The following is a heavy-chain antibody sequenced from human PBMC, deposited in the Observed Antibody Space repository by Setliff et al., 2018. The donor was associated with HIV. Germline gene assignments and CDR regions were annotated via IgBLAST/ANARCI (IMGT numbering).Heavy chain of an antibody. CDR2: IYITGDT. CDR3: ARHELVGYYYSIDY. D-gene: IGHD3-22*01. V-gene: IGHV4-61*09. CDR1: GGSINRGTYY. Sequence: SETLSLTCSVSGGSINRGTYYWTWIRQSAGKGLEWIGHIYITGDTDYNPSLKSRVTISVDTSKNQFSLTLTSVTATDTAVYYCARHELVGYYYSIDYWGQGTLVTVSS. J-gene: IGHJ4*02.